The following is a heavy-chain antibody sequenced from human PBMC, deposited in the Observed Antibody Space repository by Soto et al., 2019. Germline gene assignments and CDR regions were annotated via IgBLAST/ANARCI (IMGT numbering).Heavy chain of an antibody. Sequence: QVQLVESGGGMVQPGRSLRLSCAASGFTFSVYAMHWVRRAPGKGLEWVAVIWFDGTDKYYADSVKGRFTISRDNAKNTLYLHMNSLRAEDTAVYYCARDLTTVTTNTFDYWGQGTLVTVSS. CDR1: GFTFSVYA. J-gene: IGHJ4*02. V-gene: IGHV3-33*01. CDR2: IWFDGTDK. D-gene: IGHD4-17*01. CDR3: ARDLTTVTTNTFDY.